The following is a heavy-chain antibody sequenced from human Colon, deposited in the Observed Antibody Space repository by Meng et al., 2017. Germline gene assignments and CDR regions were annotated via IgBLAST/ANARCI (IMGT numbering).Heavy chain of an antibody. CDR3: ARRNSNNWFDP. CDR1: GASISGDNW. Sequence: QAPLQESGPGLVKPSGTLSLTCAVSGASISGDNWWSWVRQTPGKGLEWLGEIFHSGTSNYNPSLKSRVTISVDKSKNQFSLRLSSVTAADTAVYYCARRNSNNWFDPWGQGILVTVSS. J-gene: IGHJ5*02. D-gene: IGHD2/OR15-2a*01. CDR2: IFHSGTS. V-gene: IGHV4-4*02.